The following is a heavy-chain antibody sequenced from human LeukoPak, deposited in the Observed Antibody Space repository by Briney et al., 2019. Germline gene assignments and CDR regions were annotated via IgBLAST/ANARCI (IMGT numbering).Heavy chain of an antibody. Sequence: GGSLRLSCADSGCTFSSYSMNWVRQAPGKGLEWVSSISSSSSYIYYADSVKGRFTISRDNAKNSLYLQMNSLRAEDTAVYYCARDDYDYVWGSYRHHYFDYWGQGTLVTVSS. CDR2: ISSSSSYI. D-gene: IGHD3-16*02. V-gene: IGHV3-21*01. CDR3: ARDDYDYVWGSYRHHYFDY. CDR1: GCTFSSYS. J-gene: IGHJ4*02.